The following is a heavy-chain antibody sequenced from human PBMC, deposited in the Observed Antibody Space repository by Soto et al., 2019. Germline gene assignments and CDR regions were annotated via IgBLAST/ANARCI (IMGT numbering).Heavy chain of an antibody. CDR1: GFTFSDSY. CDR3: ASDPYYYASEY. Sequence: QVQLVESGGGLVKPGGSLRLSCAASGFTFSDSYMTWIRQAPGKRLEWISYISGSGDTIYYADPVKGRFTVSRDNAKNSLYLQMNSLRAEDTAVYYCASDPYYYASEYWGQGTLVTVSS. J-gene: IGHJ4*02. D-gene: IGHD3-10*01. V-gene: IGHV3-11*01. CDR2: ISGSGDTI.